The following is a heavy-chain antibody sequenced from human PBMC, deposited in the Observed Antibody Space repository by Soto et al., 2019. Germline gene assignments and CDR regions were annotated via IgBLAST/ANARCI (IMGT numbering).Heavy chain of an antibody. J-gene: IGHJ4*02. CDR2: IIPIFGTA. V-gene: IGHV1-69*13. CDR1: GGTFISYA. D-gene: IGHD3-22*01. Sequence: PVKVSCKASGGTFISYAISWVRHAPGQGLEWMGGIIPIFGTANYAQKFQGRVTITADESTSTAYMELSSLRSEDTAVYYCARMYYYDSSGAFEYWCQGTLVTVSS. CDR3: ARMYYYDSSGAFEY.